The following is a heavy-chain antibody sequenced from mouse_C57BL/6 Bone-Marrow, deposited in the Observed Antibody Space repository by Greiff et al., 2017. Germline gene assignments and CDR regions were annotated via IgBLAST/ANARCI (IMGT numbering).Heavy chain of an antibody. Sequence: VQLQQPGAELVKPGASVKLSCKASGYTFTSYWMHWVQQRPGQGLEWIGMIHPNSGSTNYNEKLKGKATLTVDKSSSTAYMQLSSLTSEDSAVYYCAGCYGSSSYAMDYWGQGTSVTVSS. CDR2: IHPNSGST. CDR1: GYTFTSYW. V-gene: IGHV1-64*01. CDR3: AGCYGSSSYAMDY. J-gene: IGHJ4*01. D-gene: IGHD1-1*01.